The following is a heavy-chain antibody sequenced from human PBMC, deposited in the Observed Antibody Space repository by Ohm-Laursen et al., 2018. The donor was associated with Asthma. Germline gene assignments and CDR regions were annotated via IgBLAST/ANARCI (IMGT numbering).Heavy chain of an antibody. D-gene: IGHD3-3*01. CDR2: GGSYYDGGLK. Sequence: SLRLSCAASGFTFRSYAMHWVRQAPGKGLEWVAVGGSYYDGGLKYYADSVNGRFTVSREDSKNTLYLQMNSLRPDDTSVYYCARDVMEWYLPAFDFWGQGTLVTVSS. J-gene: IGHJ4*02. CDR1: GFTFRSYA. CDR3: ARDVMEWYLPAFDF. V-gene: IGHV3-30-3*01.